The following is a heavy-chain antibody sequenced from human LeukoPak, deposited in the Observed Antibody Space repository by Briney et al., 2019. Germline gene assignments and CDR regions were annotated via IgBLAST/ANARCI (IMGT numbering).Heavy chain of an antibody. V-gene: IGHV3-23*01. CDR2: ISGSGGST. J-gene: IGHJ6*03. Sequence: GGSLRLSCAASGFTFSSYAMSWVRQAPGKGLEWVPAISGSGGSTYYADSVKGRFTISRDDAKNSLFLQMNSLRAEDTATYYCARGEFGDYYYFYMDVWGKGTTVTVSS. D-gene: IGHD2/OR15-2a*01. CDR3: ARGEFGDYYYFYMDV. CDR1: GFTFSSYA.